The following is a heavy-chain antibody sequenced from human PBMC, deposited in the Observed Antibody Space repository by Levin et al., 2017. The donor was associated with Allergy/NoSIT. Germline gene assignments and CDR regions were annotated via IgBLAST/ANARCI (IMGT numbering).Heavy chain of an antibody. V-gene: IGHV3-73*01. D-gene: IGHD2/OR15-2a*01. CDR1: GFTFSGSA. CDR2: IRSKANSYAT. CDR3: LYEHRISDAFDI. Sequence: PGGSLRLSCAASGFTFSGSAMHWVRQASGKGLEWVGRIRSKANSYATAYAASVKGRFTISRDDSKNTAYLQMNSLKTEDTAVYYCLYEHRISDAFDIWGQGTMVTVSS. J-gene: IGHJ3*02.